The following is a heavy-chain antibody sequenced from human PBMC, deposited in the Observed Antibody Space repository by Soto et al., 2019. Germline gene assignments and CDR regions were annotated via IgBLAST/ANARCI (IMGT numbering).Heavy chain of an antibody. D-gene: IGHD6-13*01. CDR3: AGDWAAAGPFDY. CDR1: GYTFTSYG. Sequence: QVQLVQSGAEVKKPGASVKVSGKASGYTFTSYGISWVRQAPGQGLEGMGWISAYNGNTNYAQKLQGRVTMTTNTSTSTAYMELRSLRSDDTAVYYCAGDWAAAGPFDYWGQGTLVTVSS. V-gene: IGHV1-18*01. J-gene: IGHJ4*02. CDR2: ISAYNGNT.